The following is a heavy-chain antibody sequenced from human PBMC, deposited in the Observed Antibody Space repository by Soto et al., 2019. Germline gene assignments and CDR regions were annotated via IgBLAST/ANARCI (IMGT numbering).Heavy chain of an antibody. CDR2: ISYDGSNK. J-gene: IGHJ6*02. CDR1: GFTFSSYA. V-gene: IGHV3-30-3*01. CDR3: ATPLGQQLADYYYGMDV. Sequence: GGSLRLSCAASGFTFSSYAMHWVRQAPGKGLEWVAVISYDGSNKYYADSVKGRFTISRDNSKNTLYLQMNSLRAEDTAVYYCATPLGQQLADYYYGMDVWGQGTTVTVSS. D-gene: IGHD6-13*01.